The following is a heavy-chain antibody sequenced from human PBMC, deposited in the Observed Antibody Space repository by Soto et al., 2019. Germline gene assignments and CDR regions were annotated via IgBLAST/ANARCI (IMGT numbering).Heavy chain of an antibody. Sequence: SETLSLTCTVSRGSISNYYWSWIRQPAGKGLEWIGRIFPSGNTNYNPSLESRVTMSVDTSKNQFSLKLSSVTAADTAVYYCARGSLTIDYWGQGNLVTVSS. V-gene: IGHV4-4*07. CDR1: RGSISNYY. CDR2: IFPSGNT. CDR3: ARGSLTIDY. J-gene: IGHJ4*02.